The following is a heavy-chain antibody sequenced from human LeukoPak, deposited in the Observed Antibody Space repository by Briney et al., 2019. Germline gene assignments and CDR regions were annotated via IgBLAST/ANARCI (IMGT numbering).Heavy chain of an antibody. CDR2: ISSSSSYI. J-gene: IGHJ4*02. D-gene: IGHD3-22*01. Sequence: GGSLRLSCAASGFTFSSYSMNWVRQAPGKGLEWVSSISSSSSYIYYADSVKGRFTISRDNSKNTLYLQMNSLRAEDTAVYYCAKDLTMIVVAVDYWGQGTLVTVSS. CDR1: GFTFSSYS. CDR3: AKDLTMIVVAVDY. V-gene: IGHV3-21*01.